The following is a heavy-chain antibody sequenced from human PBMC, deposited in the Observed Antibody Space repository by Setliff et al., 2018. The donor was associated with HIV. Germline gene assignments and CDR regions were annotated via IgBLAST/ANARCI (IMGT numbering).Heavy chain of an antibody. Sequence: PSETLSLTCTVSGGPISAYYWSWIRQPAGKGLEYIGRIFAGGSTNYNPSLRSRVTISINTSKNQFSLELSSVTAADTAVYYCARSMGAFDYWGPGALVTVSS. CDR3: ARSMGAFDY. D-gene: IGHD1-26*01. J-gene: IGHJ4*02. V-gene: IGHV4-4*07. CDR2: IFAGGST. CDR1: GGPISAYY.